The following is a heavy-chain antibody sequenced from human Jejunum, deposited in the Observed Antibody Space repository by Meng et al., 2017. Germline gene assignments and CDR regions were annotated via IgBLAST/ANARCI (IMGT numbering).Heavy chain of an antibody. CDR2: NFDNGRT. CDR3: ARDNWGSIDY. V-gene: IGHV4-61*01. J-gene: IGHJ4*02. Sequence: QATLQESGPGLVRPSETLSLTCTVSGGFASSGSYYWTWVRQSPGKGLEWIGYNFDNGRTNYNPSLKSRVTMSVDTSRNQFSLKLSSVTAADTAVYYCARDNWGSIDYWGQGVLVTVSS. CDR1: GGFASSGSYY. D-gene: IGHD7-27*01.